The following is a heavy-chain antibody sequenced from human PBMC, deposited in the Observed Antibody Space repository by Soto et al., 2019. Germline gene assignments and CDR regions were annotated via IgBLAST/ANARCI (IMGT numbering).Heavy chain of an antibody. J-gene: IGHJ4*02. CDR3: ARGLGSYADY. D-gene: IGHD1-26*01. CDR1: GFTFSSYA. V-gene: IGHV3-30*14. Sequence: QVQLVESGGGVVQPGRSLRLSCAASGFTFSSYAMHWVRQAPGKGLEWVAVISYDGSNKYYADSVKGRFTISRDNSKNTMYLQMNSLRAEDTAVYYCARGLGSYADYWVQATLITDSS. CDR2: ISYDGSNK.